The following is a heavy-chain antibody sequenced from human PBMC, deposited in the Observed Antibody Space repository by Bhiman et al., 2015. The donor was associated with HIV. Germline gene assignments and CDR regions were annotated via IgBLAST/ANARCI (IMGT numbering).Heavy chain of an antibody. CDR2: ISSSSSYI. D-gene: IGHD6-13*01. V-gene: IGHV3-21*01. J-gene: IGHJ4*02. CDR1: GFTFSIYS. Sequence: VQLVESGGRAWSSRGGSLRLSCAASGFTFSIYSMNWVRQAPGKGLEWVSSISSSSSYIYYADSVKGRFTISRDNAKNSLYLQVNSLRAEDTAVYYCAREFTGYSSSNFDYWGQGNPGHRLL. CDR3: AREFTGYSSSNFDY.